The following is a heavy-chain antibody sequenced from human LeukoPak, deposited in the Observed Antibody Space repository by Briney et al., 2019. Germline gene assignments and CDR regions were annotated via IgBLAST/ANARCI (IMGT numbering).Heavy chain of an antibody. V-gene: IGHV3-20*01. Sequence: GGSLRLSCAASGFTFSDYYMSWIRQAPGKGLEWVSGINWNGGSTGYADSVKGRFTISRDNAKNSLYLQMNSLRAEDTALYHCARAATVVPAAMAWGYYYYMDVWGKGTTVTVSS. CDR2: INWNGGST. D-gene: IGHD2-2*01. CDR1: GFTFSDYY. J-gene: IGHJ6*03. CDR3: ARAATVVPAAMAWGYYYYMDV.